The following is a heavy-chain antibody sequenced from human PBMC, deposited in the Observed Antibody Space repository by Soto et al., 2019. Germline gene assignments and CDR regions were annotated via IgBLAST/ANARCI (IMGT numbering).Heavy chain of an antibody. CDR2: ISAYSGNT. CDR3: ARDGRSSSGWYLDY. J-gene: IGHJ4*02. CDR1: GYTFTSYG. Sequence: ASVKVSCKASGYTFTSYGISWVRQAPGQGLEWMGWISAYSGNTNYAQRLQGRVTMTTDTSTSTAYMELRSLRSDDTAVYYCARDGRSSSGWYLDYWGQGTLVTAPQ. V-gene: IGHV1-18*01. D-gene: IGHD6-19*01.